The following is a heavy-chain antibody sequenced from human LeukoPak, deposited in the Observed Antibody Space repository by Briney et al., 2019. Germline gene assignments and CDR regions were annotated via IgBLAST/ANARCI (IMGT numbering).Heavy chain of an antibody. D-gene: IGHD3-10*01. CDR1: GGSISSGGYY. CDR3: ARDSPFGESFDY. Sequence: SQTLSLTCTVSGGSISSGGYYWSWIRQHPGKGLEWIGYIYYSGSTYYNPSLKSRVTISVDTSKNQFSLKLSSVTAADTAVYYCARDSPFGESFDYWGQGTLVTVSS. CDR2: IYYSGST. V-gene: IGHV4-31*03. J-gene: IGHJ4*02.